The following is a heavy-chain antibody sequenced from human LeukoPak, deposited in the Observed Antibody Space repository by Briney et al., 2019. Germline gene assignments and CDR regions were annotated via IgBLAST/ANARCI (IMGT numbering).Heavy chain of an antibody. J-gene: IGHJ4*02. Sequence: PSETLSLTCAVYGGSFSGYYWSWIRQPPGKGLEWIGEINHSGSTNYNPSLKSRVTISVDTSKNQFSLKLSSVTAADTAVYYCARAHGSGSYYRRAPYYFDYWGQGTLVTVSS. CDR3: ARAHGSGSYYRRAPYYFDY. V-gene: IGHV4-34*01. D-gene: IGHD3-10*01. CDR2: INHSGST. CDR1: GGSFSGYY.